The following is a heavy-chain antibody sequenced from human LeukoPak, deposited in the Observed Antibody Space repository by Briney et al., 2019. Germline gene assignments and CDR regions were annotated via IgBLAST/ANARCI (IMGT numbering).Heavy chain of an antibody. V-gene: IGHV1-46*01. CDR2: INPSGGST. J-gene: IGHJ4*02. D-gene: IGHD3-10*01. Sequence: GASVKVSCKASGYTFTSYYMHWVRQAPGQGLEWMGIINPSGGSTSYAQKFQGRVTMTRDMSTSTVYMELSSLRSEDTAVYYCARETPYGSGSYPFDYWGQGTLVTVSS. CDR3: ARETPYGSGSYPFDY. CDR1: GYTFTSYY.